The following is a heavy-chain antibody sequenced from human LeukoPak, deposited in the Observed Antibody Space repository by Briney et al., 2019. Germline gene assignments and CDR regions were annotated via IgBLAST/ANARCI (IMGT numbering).Heavy chain of an antibody. CDR2: ISGSGGST. J-gene: IGHJ5*02. Sequence: AGGSLRLSCAASKFSFSSYWMRWVRQAPGKGLEWVSAISGSGGSTYYADSVKGRFTISRDNSKNTLYLQMNSLRAEDTAVYYCAKSLTTRPGWFDPWGQGTLVTVSS. V-gene: IGHV3-23*01. CDR1: KFSFSSYW. D-gene: IGHD4-17*01. CDR3: AKSLTTRPGWFDP.